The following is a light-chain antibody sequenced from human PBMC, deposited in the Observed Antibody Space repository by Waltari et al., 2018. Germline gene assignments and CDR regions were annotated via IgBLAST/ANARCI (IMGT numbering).Light chain of an antibody. Sequence: QSVLTQPPSVSGAPGQRVTISCTGTSSDVGGYNSVSCYQQDPGKAPKLLIFDVSERPSGVSDRFSGSKSGNTASLTISGLQAEDEADYHCCSFAAGNTVIFGGGTKLTVV. J-gene: IGLJ2*01. CDR3: CSFAAGNTVI. CDR2: DVS. CDR1: SSDVGGYNS. V-gene: IGLV2-11*01.